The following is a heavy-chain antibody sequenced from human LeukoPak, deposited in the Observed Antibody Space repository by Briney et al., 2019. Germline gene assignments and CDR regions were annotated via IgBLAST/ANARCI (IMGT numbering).Heavy chain of an antibody. D-gene: IGHD3-9*01. Sequence: GGSLRLSCAASGFTFSSYAMSWVRQAPGKGLEWVSAISGSGGSTYYADSVKGRFTISRDNSKNTLYLQMNSLRAEDTAVYYCARAYDILTGYGANGFDIWGQGTMVTVSS. CDR2: ISGSGGST. J-gene: IGHJ3*02. CDR1: GFTFSSYA. V-gene: IGHV3-23*01. CDR3: ARAYDILTGYGANGFDI.